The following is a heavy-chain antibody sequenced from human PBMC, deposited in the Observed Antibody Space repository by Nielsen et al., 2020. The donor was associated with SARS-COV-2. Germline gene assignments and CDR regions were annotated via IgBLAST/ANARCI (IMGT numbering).Heavy chain of an antibody. D-gene: IGHD5-12*01. J-gene: IGHJ4*02. CDR3: ARGFGGYDY. Sequence: SETLSLTCSVYGGSFSGYHWSWIRQSPGKGLEWIGEINHSGSTNYNPSLKSRVTISVDKSKNQFSLKLSSVTAADTAVYYCARGFGGYDYWGQGTLVTVSS. CDR1: GGSFSGYH. V-gene: IGHV4-34*01. CDR2: INHSGST.